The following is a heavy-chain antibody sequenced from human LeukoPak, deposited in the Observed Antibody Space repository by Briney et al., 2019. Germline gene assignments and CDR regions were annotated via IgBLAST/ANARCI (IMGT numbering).Heavy chain of an antibody. CDR3: ARGRLKQHSPLGY. CDR1: GGSFSGYY. D-gene: IGHD6-13*01. Sequence: SETLSLTCVVYGGSFSGYYWSWIRQPPGKGLEWIGEINHSGSTNYNPSLKSRVTLSVDTSKNQFSLKLSSVTAADTAVYYCARGRLKQHSPLGYWGQGTLVTVSS. J-gene: IGHJ4*02. CDR2: INHSGST. V-gene: IGHV4-34*01.